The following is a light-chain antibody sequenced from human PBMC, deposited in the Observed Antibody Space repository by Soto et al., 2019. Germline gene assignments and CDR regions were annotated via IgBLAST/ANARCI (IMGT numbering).Light chain of an antibody. CDR1: QSISRT. CDR3: HQYNDWPLT. V-gene: IGKV3-15*01. J-gene: IGKJ4*01. Sequence: ELLVTQSPATLSVSPGEGLTLSCRASQSISRTLVWYQQRPGQAPRLLIYGASSMATGVPARFSGSGSGTEFTLTISSLQSEYVAVYYCHQYNDWPLTLGGGTKLDIK. CDR2: GAS.